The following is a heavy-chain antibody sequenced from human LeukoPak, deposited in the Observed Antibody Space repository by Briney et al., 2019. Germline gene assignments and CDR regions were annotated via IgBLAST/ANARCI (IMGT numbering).Heavy chain of an antibody. CDR1: GGTFSSYG. D-gene: IGHD2-21*02. CDR2: ISAYNGNT. V-gene: IGHV1-18*01. CDR3: ARDGLRFCGGDCYTFDY. Sequence: GASVKVSCKASGGTFSSYGISWVRQAPGQGLEWMGWISAYNGNTNYAQKLQGRVTMTTDTSTSTAYMELRSLRSDDTAVYYCARDGLRFCGGDCYTFDYWGQGTLVTVSS. J-gene: IGHJ4*02.